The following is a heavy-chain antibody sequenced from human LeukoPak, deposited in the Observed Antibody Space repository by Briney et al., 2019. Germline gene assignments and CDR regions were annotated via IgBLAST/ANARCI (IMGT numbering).Heavy chain of an antibody. J-gene: IGHJ4*02. D-gene: IGHD6-19*01. CDR2: IYPGDSDT. Sequence: GESLKISCKGSGYSFTSYWIGWVRQMPGKGLEWMGIIYPGDSDTRYSPSFQGQVTISADKSISTAYLQWSSLKASDTAMYYCARLQPPPETFSSGWYVKMSNYFDYWGQGTLVTVSS. CDR1: GYSFTSYW. CDR3: ARLQPPPETFSSGWYVKMSNYFDY. V-gene: IGHV5-51*01.